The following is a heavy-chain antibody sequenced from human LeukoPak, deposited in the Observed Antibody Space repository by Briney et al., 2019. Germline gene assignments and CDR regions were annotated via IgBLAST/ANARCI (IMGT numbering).Heavy chain of an antibody. CDR3: AKVRLYDSSGYLFDY. Sequence: KPGGSLRLSCAASGFTFSDYYMSWIRQAPGKGLEWVSYISSSGSTIYYADSVKGRFTISRDNAKNSLYLQMNSLRAEDTAVYYCAKVRLYDSSGYLFDYWGQGTLVTVSS. CDR1: GFTFSDYY. J-gene: IGHJ4*02. D-gene: IGHD3-22*01. V-gene: IGHV3-11*01. CDR2: ISSSGSTI.